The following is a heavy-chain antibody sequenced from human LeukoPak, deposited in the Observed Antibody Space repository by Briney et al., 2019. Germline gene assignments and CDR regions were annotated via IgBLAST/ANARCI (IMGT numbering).Heavy chain of an antibody. CDR2: ISGYDGDT. J-gene: IGHJ4*02. CDR1: RYTFTSNG. CDR3: VRDCQASTAYSLH. D-gene: IGHD3-22*01. Sequence: ASVKVSCMASRYTFTSNGISLVRQAPGQGPEWMGWISGYDGDTNYAQKFQGRVAMTTETSTSTAYMELTSLRSDDMAVYFCVRDCQASTAYSLHWGQGTLVTVSS. V-gene: IGHV1-18*03.